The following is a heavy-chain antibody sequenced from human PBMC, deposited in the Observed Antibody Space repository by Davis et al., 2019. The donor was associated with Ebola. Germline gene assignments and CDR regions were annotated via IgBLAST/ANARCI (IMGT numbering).Heavy chain of an antibody. D-gene: IGHD1-1*01. Sequence: PGGSLRLSCAASGFTFSSYGMHWVRQAPGKGLEWVAIIWYDGSNKYYADSEQGRFTISRDNSKNTLYLQMNSLRAGDTAVYYCARGPQLGEYFQHWGQGTLVTVSS. CDR3: ARGPQLGEYFQH. V-gene: IGHV3-33*01. J-gene: IGHJ1*01. CDR2: IWYDGSNK. CDR1: GFTFSSYG.